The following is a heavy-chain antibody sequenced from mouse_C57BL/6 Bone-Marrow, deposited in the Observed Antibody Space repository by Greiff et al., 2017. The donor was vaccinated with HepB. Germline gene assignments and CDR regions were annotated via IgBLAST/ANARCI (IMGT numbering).Heavy chain of an antibody. D-gene: IGHD2-3*01. V-gene: IGHV1-9*01. Sequence: VQLQQSGAELMKPGASVKLSCTATGYTFNGYWIEWVKQRPGHGLEWIGELVPGSGSTNYNEKFKGKATLTADTSSNTASMQLSSLTTEDSAIYYCAYDGYEGFAYWGQGTLVTVSA. J-gene: IGHJ3*01. CDR3: AYDGYEGFAY. CDR1: GYTFNGYW. CDR2: LVPGSGST.